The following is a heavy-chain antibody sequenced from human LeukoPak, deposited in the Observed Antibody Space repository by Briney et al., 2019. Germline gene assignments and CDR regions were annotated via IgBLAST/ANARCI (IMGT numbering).Heavy chain of an antibody. D-gene: IGHD2-2*01. Sequence: GGSLRLSCAASGFTFTYSEMNWIRQAPGKGLEWVSYISTSGSNIYYADSVKGRFTISRDNAKNSLYLQMNSLRAEDTAVYYCARHQLLDYWGQGTLVTVFS. J-gene: IGHJ4*02. CDR3: ARHQLLDY. CDR2: ISTSGSNI. CDR1: GFTFTYSE. V-gene: IGHV3-48*03.